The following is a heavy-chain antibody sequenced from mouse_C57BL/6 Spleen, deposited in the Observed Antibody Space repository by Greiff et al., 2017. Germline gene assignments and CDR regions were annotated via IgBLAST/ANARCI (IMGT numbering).Heavy chain of an antibody. D-gene: IGHD1-1*01. J-gene: IGHJ4*01. CDR2: IDPETGGT. Sequence: QVQLQQSGAELVRPGASVTLSCKASGYTFTDYEMHWVKQTPVHGLAWIGAIDPETGGTAYNQKFKGKAILTADKSTSTAYMELRSLTSEDSAVYYCTRGRIYYGSSYAMDYWGQGTSVTVSS. V-gene: IGHV1-15*01. CDR3: TRGRIYYGSSYAMDY. CDR1: GYTFTDYE.